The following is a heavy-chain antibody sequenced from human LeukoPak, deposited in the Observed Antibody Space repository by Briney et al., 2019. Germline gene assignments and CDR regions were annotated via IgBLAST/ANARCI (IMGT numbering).Heavy chain of an antibody. CDR2: CSAYNGNT. D-gene: IGHD3-3*01. CDR1: GYTFTSYG. J-gene: IGHJ4*02. CDR3: ARDVYDFWSGYYAGYFDY. Sequence: APVKVSCKASGYTFTSYGISWGRQAPGQGLEWMGWCSAYNGNTNCAQKLKGRVTMTTDTYTSTAYMELRSLRSDDTAVYYCARDVYDFWSGYYAGYFDYWGQGKLVTVSS. V-gene: IGHV1-18*01.